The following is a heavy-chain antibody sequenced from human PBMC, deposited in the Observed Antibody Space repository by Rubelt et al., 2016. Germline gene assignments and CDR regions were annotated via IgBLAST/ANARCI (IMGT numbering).Heavy chain of an antibody. V-gene: IGHV4-39*07. J-gene: IGHJ4*02. Sequence: QLQLQESGPGLVKPSETLSLTCTVSGGSISSSSYYWGWIRQPPGKGLEWIGTMYYSGSTNYNPSLLRWVTISGDRSKSRCSLKRSSVTAADTAVYYCARSAEYDILTGPFDYWGQGTLVTVSS. D-gene: IGHD3-9*01. CDR1: GGSISSSSYY. CDR2: MYYSGST. CDR3: ARSAEYDILTGPFDY.